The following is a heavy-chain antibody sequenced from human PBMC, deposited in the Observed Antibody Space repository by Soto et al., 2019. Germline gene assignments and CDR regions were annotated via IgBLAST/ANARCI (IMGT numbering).Heavy chain of an antibody. CDR2: IWYDGSNK. V-gene: IGHV3-33*01. Sequence: GGSLRLSCAASGLTFSSYGMHWVRQAPGKGLEWVAVIWYDGSNKYYADSVKGRFTISRDNSKNTLYLQMNSLRAEDTAVYYCARDKGGYDFWSGYYRGYYYYGMDVWGQGTTVTVSS. J-gene: IGHJ6*02. D-gene: IGHD3-3*01. CDR3: ARDKGGYDFWSGYYRGYYYYGMDV. CDR1: GLTFSSYG.